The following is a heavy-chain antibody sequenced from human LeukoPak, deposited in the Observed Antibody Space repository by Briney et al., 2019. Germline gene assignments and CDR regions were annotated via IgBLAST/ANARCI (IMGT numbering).Heavy chain of an antibody. Sequence: PGGSLRLSCAASGFTFSNYGMHWVRQAPGKGLEWVAVISYDGSNKYYADSVKGRLTISRDNSKNTLYLQMNSLRAEDTAVYYCARDRYGSGSPPYYFDYWGQGTLVTVSS. CDR3: ARDRYGSGSPPYYFDY. V-gene: IGHV3-30*03. CDR2: ISYDGSNK. J-gene: IGHJ4*02. D-gene: IGHD3-10*01. CDR1: GFTFSNYG.